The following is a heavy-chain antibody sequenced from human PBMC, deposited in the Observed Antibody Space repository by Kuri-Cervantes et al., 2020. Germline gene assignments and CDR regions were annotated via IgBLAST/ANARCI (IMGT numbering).Heavy chain of an antibody. D-gene: IGHD5-18*01. CDR2: IYHSGST. Sequence: GSLRLSCTVSGYSINSGYYWGWIRQPPGKGLEWIGSIYHSGSTYYNPSLKSRVTISVDTSKNQFSLKLSSVTAADTAVYYCARGPGGYSYGYAAGPRNYWGQGTLVTVSS. V-gene: IGHV4-38-2*02. CDR3: ARGPGGYSYGYAAGPRNY. CDR1: GYSINSGYY. J-gene: IGHJ4*02.